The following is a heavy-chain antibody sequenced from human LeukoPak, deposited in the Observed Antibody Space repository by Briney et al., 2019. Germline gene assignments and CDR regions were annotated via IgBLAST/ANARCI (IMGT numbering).Heavy chain of an antibody. Sequence: ASVKVSCKASGYTFTNYGICWVRQAPGQGLEWMGWVGAYADNTNYVQKVQGRVTMTTDTSTSTAYMELRSLRSDDTAVYYCARDCIGCHGFDYWGQGTQVTVSS. J-gene: IGHJ4*02. CDR2: VGAYADNT. CDR3: ARDCIGCHGFDY. V-gene: IGHV1-18*01. D-gene: IGHD2-15*01. CDR1: GYTFTNYG.